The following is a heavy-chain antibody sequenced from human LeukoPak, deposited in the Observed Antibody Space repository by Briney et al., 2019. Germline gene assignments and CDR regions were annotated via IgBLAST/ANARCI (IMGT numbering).Heavy chain of an antibody. CDR2: ISSSSSYI. CDR1: GFTFSSYS. D-gene: IGHD3-22*01. CDR3: ARALSRDSSGYSYYFDY. V-gene: IGHV3-21*01. Sequence: PGGSLRLSCAASGFTFSSYSMNWVRQAPGKGLEWVSSISSSSSYIYYADSVKGRFTIPRDNAKNSLYLQMNSLRAEDTAVYYCARALSRDSSGYSYYFDYWGQGTLVTVSS. J-gene: IGHJ4*02.